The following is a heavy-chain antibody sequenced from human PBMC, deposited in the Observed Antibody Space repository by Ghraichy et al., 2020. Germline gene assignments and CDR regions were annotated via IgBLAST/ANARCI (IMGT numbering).Heavy chain of an antibody. CDR1: GGSISSSSYY. CDR3: ARRSGHGDYVEDY. D-gene: IGHD4-17*01. Sequence: SETLSLTCTVSGGSISSSSYYWGWIRQPPGKGLEWIGSIYYSGSTYYNPSLKSRVTISVDTSKNQFSLKLSSVTAADTAVYYCARRSGHGDYVEDYWGQGTLVTVSS. CDR2: IYYSGST. J-gene: IGHJ4*02. V-gene: IGHV4-39*01.